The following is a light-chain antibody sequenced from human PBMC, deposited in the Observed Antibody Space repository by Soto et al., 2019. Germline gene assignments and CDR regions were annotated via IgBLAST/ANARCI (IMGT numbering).Light chain of an antibody. CDR2: GAS. CDR1: QSVSSN. CDR3: QQYYNWPLT. J-gene: IGKJ4*01. Sequence: EIVMTQSPATLSVSPGERATLSCRASQSVSSNLTWYQHKPGQAPRLLIYGASTRATGIPARFSGSGSGTEFTPTISSLQSEDFAVYYCQQYYNWPLTFGGGTKVEIK. V-gene: IGKV3-15*01.